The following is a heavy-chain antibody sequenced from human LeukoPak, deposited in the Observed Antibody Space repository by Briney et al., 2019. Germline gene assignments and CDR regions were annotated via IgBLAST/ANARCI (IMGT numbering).Heavy chain of an antibody. CDR2: MSAYNGNT. Sequence: ASVKVSCKASGYSFTSYGISWVRQAPGQGLEWMGWMSAYNGNTNYAQKLQGRVTMTRETHMSTAYMELRTLRSDDTAVYYCARDTVGFWSGYYRTFDIWGQGTTVTVSS. D-gene: IGHD3-3*01. CDR1: GYSFTSYG. V-gene: IGHV1-18*01. CDR3: ARDTVGFWSGYYRTFDI. J-gene: IGHJ3*02.